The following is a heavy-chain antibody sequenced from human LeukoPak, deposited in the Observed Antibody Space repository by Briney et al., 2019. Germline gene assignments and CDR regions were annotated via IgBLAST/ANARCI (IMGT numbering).Heavy chain of an antibody. Sequence: GGSLGLSCSASGLTVSDNYMSWVRQAPGKGLEWVSVIFPDGRTYHSDSLKGRFTISRDKSKNTVFLQIHSLRADDTALYHCARTNPVYGDFDYWGQGVLVTVSS. CDR2: IFPDGRT. D-gene: IGHD4-17*01. CDR3: ARTNPVYGDFDY. V-gene: IGHV3-53*01. CDR1: GLTVSDNY. J-gene: IGHJ4*02.